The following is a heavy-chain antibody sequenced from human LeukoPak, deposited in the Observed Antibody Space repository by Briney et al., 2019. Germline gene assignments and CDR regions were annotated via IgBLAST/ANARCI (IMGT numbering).Heavy chain of an antibody. CDR3: ARTTLELGFDY. CDR2: MNPNNSDI. CDR1: GHTFTSYH. Sequence: ASVKVSCKDSGHTFTSYHINWVRQATGQGLEWVGWMNPNNSDIGYAQKFQGRVTMTRNTSIGTAYMELSSLRSDDTAVYYCARTTLELGFDYWGQGTLVTVSS. V-gene: IGHV1-8*01. J-gene: IGHJ4*02. D-gene: IGHD7-27*01.